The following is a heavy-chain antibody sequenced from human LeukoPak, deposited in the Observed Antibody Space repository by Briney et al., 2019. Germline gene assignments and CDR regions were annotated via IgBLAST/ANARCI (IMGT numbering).Heavy chain of an antibody. D-gene: IGHD3-22*01. Sequence: EASVKVSCKASGYTFTSYYMHWVRQAPGQGLEWMGTINPSGGSTSYAQKFQGIVTMTRDMSTSTVYMELSSLRSEDTAVYYCARDYYDSSGYYVTDPVIYYYYYMDVWGKGTTVTVSS. CDR1: GYTFTSYY. V-gene: IGHV1-46*01. CDR3: ARDYYDSSGYYVTDPVIYYYYYMDV. CDR2: INPSGGST. J-gene: IGHJ6*03.